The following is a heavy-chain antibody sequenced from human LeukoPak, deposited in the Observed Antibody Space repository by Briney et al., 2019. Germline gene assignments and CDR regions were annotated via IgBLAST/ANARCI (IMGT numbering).Heavy chain of an antibody. J-gene: IGHJ4*02. Sequence: PGGSLRLSCAASGINVSDESMTWVRQAPGKGLEWVSLLYSGGKTYYADAVNGRLTISRDNTKNTQYLQLGRLRAEDTAVYYCARVGLALAVTLFDDWGQGTLVTVSS. CDR1: GINVSDES. CDR2: LYSGGKT. D-gene: IGHD4-4*01. CDR3: ARVGLALAVTLFDD. V-gene: IGHV3-66*01.